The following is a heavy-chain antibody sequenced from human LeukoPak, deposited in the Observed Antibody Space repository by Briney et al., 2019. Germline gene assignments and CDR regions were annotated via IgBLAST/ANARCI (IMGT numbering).Heavy chain of an antibody. CDR2: ISDDSSFT. J-gene: IGHJ4*02. Sequence: GGSLRLSCAASGLVFGKYAMAWVRQAPGKGLECVSIISDDSSFTYYLDSVKGRSTIFRDNSKNTLYLHMNSLKAEDTAVYYCAKGRCSGPGCDSCDYWGQGTLVTVS. D-gene: IGHD5-12*01. V-gene: IGHV3-23*01. CDR1: GLVFGKYA. CDR3: AKGRCSGPGCDSCDY.